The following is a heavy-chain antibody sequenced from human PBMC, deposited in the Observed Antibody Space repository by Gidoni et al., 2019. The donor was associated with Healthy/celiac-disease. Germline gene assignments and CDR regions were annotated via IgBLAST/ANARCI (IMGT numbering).Heavy chain of an antibody. J-gene: IGHJ6*02. CDR1: GFSLSNARMG. V-gene: IGHV2-26*01. CDR2: IFSNDEK. Sequence: QVTLKESGPVLVKPTETLTLTCTVSGFSLSNARMGVSWIRQPPGKALEWLAHIFSNDEKSYSTSLKSRLTISKDTSKSQVVLTMTNMDPVDTATYYCARMALIVGATTQLPYYYGMDVWGQGTTVTVSS. CDR3: ARMALIVGATTQLPYYYGMDV. D-gene: IGHD1-26*01.